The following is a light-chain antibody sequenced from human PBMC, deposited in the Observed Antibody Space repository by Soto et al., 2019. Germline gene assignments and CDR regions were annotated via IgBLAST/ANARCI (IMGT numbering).Light chain of an antibody. CDR1: QGISND. CDR3: QKYNSAPQT. CDR2: AAS. V-gene: IGKV1-27*01. Sequence: DIQMTQSPASLSASVGDRVNITCRASQGISNDLAWYQQKPGKVPKLLIYAASTLQSGVPSRFSGSGSGTDFTLTISSLQPEDVATYYCQKYNSAPQTFGQGTKVEIK. J-gene: IGKJ1*01.